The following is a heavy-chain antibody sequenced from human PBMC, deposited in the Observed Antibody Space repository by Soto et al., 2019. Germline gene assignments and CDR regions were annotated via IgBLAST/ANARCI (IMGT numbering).Heavy chain of an antibody. CDR2: ISYDGSNK. V-gene: IGHV3-30-3*01. Sequence: GGSLRLSCAASGFTFSSYAMHWVRQAPGKGLEWVAVISYDGSNKYYADSVKGRFTISRDNSKNTLYLQMNSLRAEDTAVYYCASGTPTSIVGATPAGYYYYGMDVWGQGTTVTVSS. CDR1: GFTFSSYA. D-gene: IGHD1-26*01. CDR3: ASGTPTSIVGATPAGYYYYGMDV. J-gene: IGHJ6*02.